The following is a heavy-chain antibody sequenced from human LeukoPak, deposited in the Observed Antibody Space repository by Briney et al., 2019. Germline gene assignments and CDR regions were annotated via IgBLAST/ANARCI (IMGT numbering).Heavy chain of an antibody. CDR2: IYYSGST. D-gene: IGHD6-13*01. Sequence: SETLSLTCTVSGGSISSGGYYWSWLRQHPGKGLEWIGYIYYSGSTYYNPSLKSRVTISVDTSKNQFSLKLSSVTAADTAVYYCARDLFPAALDYYGMDVWGQGTTVTVSS. CDR1: GGSISSGGYY. V-gene: IGHV4-31*03. CDR3: ARDLFPAALDYYGMDV. J-gene: IGHJ6*02.